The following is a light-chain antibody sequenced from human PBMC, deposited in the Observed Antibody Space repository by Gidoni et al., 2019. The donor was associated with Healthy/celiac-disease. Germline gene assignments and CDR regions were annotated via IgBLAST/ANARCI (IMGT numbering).Light chain of an antibody. V-gene: IGKV3-15*01. CDR2: GAS. J-gene: IGKJ1*01. Sequence: IVMTQSPATLSVSPGERATLSCSASQSVSSNLAWYQQKPGQAPRLLIYGASTRATGIPARFSGRGSGTEFTLTISSLQSEDFAVYYCQQYNNWPQTFGQGTKVEIK. CDR3: QQYNNWPQT. CDR1: QSVSSN.